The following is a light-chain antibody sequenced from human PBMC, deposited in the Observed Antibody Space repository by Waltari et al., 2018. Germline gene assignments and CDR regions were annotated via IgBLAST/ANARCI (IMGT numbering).Light chain of an antibody. CDR3: QQYNNWPPLFT. Sequence: EIVMTQSPATLSVSPGDRATLSCRASQSVSSNLAWYQQKPGQPPRLLIYGASTRATGSPARFSGAGSGTEFTLTISSLQSADFAVYYCQQYNNWPPLFTFGPGTKVDMK. CDR1: QSVSSN. CDR2: GAS. V-gene: IGKV3D-15*01. J-gene: IGKJ3*01.